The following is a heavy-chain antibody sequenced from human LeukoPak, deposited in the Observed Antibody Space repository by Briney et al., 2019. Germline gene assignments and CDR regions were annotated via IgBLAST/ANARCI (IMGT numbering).Heavy chain of an antibody. Sequence: SETLSLTCAVSGGSIGSSNWWSWVRQPPGKGLEWIGEIYHSGSTNYNPSLKSRVTISVDKSKNQFSLKLSSVTAADTAVYYCARAVGGNYDYVWGSYRLDYWGQGTLVTVSS. D-gene: IGHD3-16*02. V-gene: IGHV4-4*02. J-gene: IGHJ4*02. CDR3: ARAVGGNYDYVWGSYRLDY. CDR2: IYHSGST. CDR1: GGSIGSSNW.